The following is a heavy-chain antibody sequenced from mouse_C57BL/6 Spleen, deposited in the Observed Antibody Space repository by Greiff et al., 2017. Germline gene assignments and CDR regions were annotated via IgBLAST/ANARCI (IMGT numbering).Heavy chain of an antibody. J-gene: IGHJ4*01. CDR2: IWTGGGT. D-gene: IGHD1-1*01. CDR3: ARTVVATDYYAMDY. Sequence: VMLVESGPGLVAPSQSLSITCTVSGFSLTSYAISWVRQPPGKGLEWLGVIWTGGGTNYNSALKSRLSISKDNSKSQVFLKMNSLQTDDTARYYCARTVVATDYYAMDYWGQGTSVTVSS. CDR1: GFSLTSYA. V-gene: IGHV2-9-1*01.